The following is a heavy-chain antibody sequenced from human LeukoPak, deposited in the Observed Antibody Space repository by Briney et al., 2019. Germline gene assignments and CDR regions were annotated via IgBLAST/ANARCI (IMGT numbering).Heavy chain of an antibody. D-gene: IGHD3-10*01. Sequence: PSETLSLTCTVPGGSISSSSYYWGWIRQPPGKGLEWIGTIYYSGSTYYNASLKSRLTISVDTSKNQFSLKLSSVTAADTAVYYCDSGSGSYYSFYGMDVWGQGTTVTVSS. J-gene: IGHJ6*02. CDR2: IYYSGST. CDR3: DSGSGSYYSFYGMDV. V-gene: IGHV4-39*01. CDR1: GGSISSSSYY.